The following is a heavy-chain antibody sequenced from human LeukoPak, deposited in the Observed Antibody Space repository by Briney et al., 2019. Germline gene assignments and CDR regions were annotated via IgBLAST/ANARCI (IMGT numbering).Heavy chain of an antibody. CDR2: IYTSGST. CDR3: ARLRDVFNAEYYFDK. CDR1: GGSISSYY. Sequence: PSETLSLTCTVSGGSISSYYWSWIRQPPGKGLEWIGYIYTSGSTNYNPSLKSRVTISVDTSKNQFSLRLSSVTAADTAVYYCARLRDVFNAEYYFDKWGQGTLVTVSS. D-gene: IGHD5-24*01. V-gene: IGHV4-4*09. J-gene: IGHJ4*02.